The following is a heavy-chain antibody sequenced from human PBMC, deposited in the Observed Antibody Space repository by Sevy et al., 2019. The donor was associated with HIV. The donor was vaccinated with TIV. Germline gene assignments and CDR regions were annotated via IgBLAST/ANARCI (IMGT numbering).Heavy chain of an antibody. CDR2: IFYRGST. Sequence: SETLSLTCTVSGGSISSGDYYWSWIRQRPGKGLEWIGYIFYRGSTYYNPSLKSRVTISIDTSKNQFSLKLSSVTAAETAVYYCARDRGAMITFGGVKGAFDIWGQGTMVTVSS. CDR3: ARDRGAMITFGGVKGAFDI. CDR1: GGSISSGDYY. J-gene: IGHJ3*02. D-gene: IGHD3-16*01. V-gene: IGHV4-31*03.